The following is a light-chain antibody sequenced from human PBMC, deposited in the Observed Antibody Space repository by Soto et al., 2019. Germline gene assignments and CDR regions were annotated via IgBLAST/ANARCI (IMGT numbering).Light chain of an antibody. V-gene: IGLV1-47*01. CDR1: SSNIGSNY. Sequence: QPVLTQPPSASGTPGQRVTISCSGSSSNIGSNYLFWYQQLPGTAPKLLIYRDNQRPSGVPDRFSGSKSGTSASLAVSGLRSEDEADYYCAAWDDSLSGMVFGGGTKVTVL. CDR2: RDN. CDR3: AAWDDSLSGMV. J-gene: IGLJ2*01.